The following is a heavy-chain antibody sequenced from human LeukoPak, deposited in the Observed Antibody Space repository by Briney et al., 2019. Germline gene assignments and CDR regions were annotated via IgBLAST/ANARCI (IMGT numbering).Heavy chain of an antibody. V-gene: IGHV3-74*01. Sequence: GGSLRLSCAASGFTFSSYWMHWVCQAPGKGLVWVSRINSDGSSTSYADSVKGRFTISRDNAKNTLYLQMNSLRGEDAAVYYCASLYSSGYYYFDYWGQGTLVTVSS. CDR2: INSDGSST. J-gene: IGHJ4*02. CDR1: GFTFSSYW. CDR3: ASLYSSGYYYFDY. D-gene: IGHD3-22*01.